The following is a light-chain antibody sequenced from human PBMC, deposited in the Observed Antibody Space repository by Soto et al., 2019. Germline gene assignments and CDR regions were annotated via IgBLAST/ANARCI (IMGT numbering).Light chain of an antibody. Sequence: EIVLTQSPATLSLSPVERATLSCRASQSVSSNLAWYQQKPGQAPRLLIFDAYNRATGIPGRFSGSGSGTDFTLTISSLEPEDFAVYYCQQRSNWPLTFGGGTKVDIK. J-gene: IGKJ4*01. CDR3: QQRSNWPLT. V-gene: IGKV3-11*01. CDR2: DAY. CDR1: QSVSSN.